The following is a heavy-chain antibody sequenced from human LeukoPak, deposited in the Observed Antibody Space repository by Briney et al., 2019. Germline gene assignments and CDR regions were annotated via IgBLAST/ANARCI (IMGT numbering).Heavy chain of an antibody. J-gene: IGHJ4*02. D-gene: IGHD6-19*01. V-gene: IGHV1-8*01. CDR2: MNPSGGQT. Sequence: ASVKVSCKASGYTFTSYDINWVRQATGQGPEWMGWMNPSGGQTNYAQSLQGRVTMTRNTPTSTAYMDLSSLRSEDTAVYYCTRRSVAGTFEYWGQGTLVTVSS. CDR3: TRRSVAGTFEY. CDR1: GYTFTSYD.